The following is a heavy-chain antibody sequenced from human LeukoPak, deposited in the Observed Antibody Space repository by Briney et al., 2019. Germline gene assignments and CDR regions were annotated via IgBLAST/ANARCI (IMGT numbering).Heavy chain of an antibody. Sequence: GRSLRLSCAASGFTFSTYSMHWVRQAPGKGLEWVAVISNDGGIKWTADSVKGRFTISRDNAENSLYLQMNSLRVEDTAVYYCARAPTVLVGYCSSSSCQADYWGQGTLVTVSS. V-gene: IGHV3-30-3*01. CDR2: ISNDGGIK. CDR1: GFTFSTYS. D-gene: IGHD2-2*01. J-gene: IGHJ4*02. CDR3: ARAPTVLVGYCSSSSCQADY.